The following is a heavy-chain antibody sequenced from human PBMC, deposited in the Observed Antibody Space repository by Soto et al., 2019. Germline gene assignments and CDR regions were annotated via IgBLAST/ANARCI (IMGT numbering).Heavy chain of an antibody. CDR2: IVVDNGDT. CDR1: GYTFTSYA. D-gene: IGHD3-22*01. J-gene: IGHJ4*02. Sequence: GASVKVSCKASGYTFTSYAMHWVRQARGQRLEWIGWIVVDNGDTNYAQKFQGRVTMTRDTSTNTAYMELSSLRSEDTAVYYCATSVRVRYYYDSSGPFDYWGQGTLVTVSS. CDR3: ATSVRVRYYYDSSGPFDY. V-gene: IGHV1-58*02.